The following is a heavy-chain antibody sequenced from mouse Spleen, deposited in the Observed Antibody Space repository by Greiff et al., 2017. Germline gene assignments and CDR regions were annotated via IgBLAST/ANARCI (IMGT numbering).Heavy chain of an antibody. D-gene: IGHD2-1*01. V-gene: IGHV5-17*01. CDR1: GFTFSDYG. Sequence: EVKLMESGGGLVKPGGSLKLSCAASGFTFSDYGMHWVRQAPEKGLEWVAYISSGSSTIYYADTVKGRFTISRDNAKNTLFLQMTSLRSEDTAMYYCAKDWDGNYGGFFDYWGQGTTLTVSS. J-gene: IGHJ2*01. CDR2: ISSGSSTI. CDR3: AKDWDGNYGGFFDY.